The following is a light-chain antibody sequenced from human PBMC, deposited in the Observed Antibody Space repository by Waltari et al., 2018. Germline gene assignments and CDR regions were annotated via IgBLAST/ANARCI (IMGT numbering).Light chain of an antibody. CDR3: QQADSFPYT. J-gene: IGKJ2*01. CDR1: QGISSG. Sequence: DIQMTQSPSSVSASVGDRVTITCRASQGISSGLAWYQQRPGKAPKLLIYAASSVHSGVPSRFSGSGSGTDFTLTITSLQPEDFAIYYCQQADSFPYTFGQGTKLEIK. CDR2: AAS. V-gene: IGKV1-12*01.